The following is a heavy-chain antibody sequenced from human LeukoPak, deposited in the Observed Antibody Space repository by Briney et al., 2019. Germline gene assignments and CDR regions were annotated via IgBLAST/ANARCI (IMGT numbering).Heavy chain of an antibody. V-gene: IGHV1-8*01. CDR1: GYTFTSYD. CDR2: MNPNSGNT. J-gene: IGHJ5*02. CDR3: ATEGYDRLHWFDP. Sequence: ASVKVSCKASGYTFTSYDINWVRQATGQGLEWMGWMNPNSGNTGYAQKFQGRVTMTRNTSISTAYMELSSLRSEDTAVYYCATEGYDRLHWFDPWGQGTLVTVSS. D-gene: IGHD3-22*01.